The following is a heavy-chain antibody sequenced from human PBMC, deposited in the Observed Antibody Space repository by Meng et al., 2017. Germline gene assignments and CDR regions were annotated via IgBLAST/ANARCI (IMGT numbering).Heavy chain of an antibody. CDR2: IYYSGST. J-gene: IGHJ5*02. CDR3: ARDLHYGSGSYNWFDP. D-gene: IGHD3-10*01. Sequence: VQRQGWGPGLVKPSQTLSLTCTVSGGSISSGGYYWSWIRQHPGKGLEWIGYIYYSGSTYYNPSLKSRVTISVDTSKNQFSLKLSSVTAADTAVYYCARDLHYGSGSYNWFDPWGQGTLVTVSS. CDR1: GGSISSGGYY. V-gene: IGHV4-31*03.